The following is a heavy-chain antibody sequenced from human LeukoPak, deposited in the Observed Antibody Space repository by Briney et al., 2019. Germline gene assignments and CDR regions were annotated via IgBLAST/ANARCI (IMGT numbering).Heavy chain of an antibody. D-gene: IGHD2-15*01. Sequence: PGGSLRLSCAASGFTFSDYAMHWVRQAPGKGLEYVSVISSNGGSTYYADSVKGRFTISRDNSKNTLYLQMNSLRAEDTAVYYCAKGSYCSGGSCYSVDYYYYGMDVWGQGTTVTVSS. CDR1: GFTFSDYA. V-gene: IGHV3-64*02. CDR2: ISSNGGST. CDR3: AKGSYCSGGSCYSVDYYYYGMDV. J-gene: IGHJ6*02.